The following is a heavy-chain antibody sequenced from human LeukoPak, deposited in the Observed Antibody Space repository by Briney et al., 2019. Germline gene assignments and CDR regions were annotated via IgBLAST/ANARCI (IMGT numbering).Heavy chain of an antibody. V-gene: IGHV4-59*01. Sequence: SETLSLTCTVSGGSISSYYWSWTRQPPGKGLEWIGYIYYSGSTNYNPSLKSRVTISVDTSKNQFSLKLSSVTAADTAVYYCARVSGYYDSGGYPYYFDYWGQGTLVTVSS. D-gene: IGHD3-22*01. CDR3: ARVSGYYDSGGYPYYFDY. CDR1: GGSISSYY. CDR2: IYYSGST. J-gene: IGHJ4*02.